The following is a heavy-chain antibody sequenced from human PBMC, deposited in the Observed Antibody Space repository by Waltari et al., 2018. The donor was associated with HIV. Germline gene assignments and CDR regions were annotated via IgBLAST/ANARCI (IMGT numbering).Heavy chain of an antibody. CDR2: IYYSGST. V-gene: IGHV4-39*07. CDR3: ARDCRPPAPLPAAIPVYGFDP. CDR1: GGSISSSSYY. J-gene: IGHJ5*02. D-gene: IGHD2-2*02. Sequence: QLQLQESGPGLVKPSETLSLTCTVSGGSISSSSYYWGWIRQPPGKGLEWIGSIYYSGSTYYNPSLKSRVTISVDTSKNQFSLKLSSVTAADTAVYYCARDCRPPAPLPAAIPVYGFDPWGQGTLVTVSS.